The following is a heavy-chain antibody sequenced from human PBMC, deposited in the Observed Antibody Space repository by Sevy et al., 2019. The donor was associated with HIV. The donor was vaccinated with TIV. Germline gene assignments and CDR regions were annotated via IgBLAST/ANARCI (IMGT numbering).Heavy chain of an antibody. V-gene: IGHV1-18*01. CDR2: ISAYNGNT. CDR1: GYTFTSYG. D-gene: IGHD1-7*01. J-gene: IGHJ1*01. CDR3: AGEVELSYGNFFQH. Sequence: ASVKVSCKASGYTFTSYGISWVRQAPGQGLEWMGWISAYNGNTNYAQKLQGRVTMTTDTSTSTAYMELRSLRSDDTAVYYCAGEVELSYGNFFQHWGQGTLVTVSS.